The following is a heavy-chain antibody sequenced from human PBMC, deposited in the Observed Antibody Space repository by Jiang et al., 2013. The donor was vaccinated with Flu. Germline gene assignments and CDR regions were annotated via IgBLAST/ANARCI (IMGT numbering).Heavy chain of an antibody. J-gene: IGHJ6*03. V-gene: IGHV1-3*01. D-gene: IGHD5/OR15-5a*01. CDR3: AGDSYSTTVYIVYYYMDV. CDR1: GYTSTNFG. Sequence: SGAEVKKPGASVRVSRKASGYTSTNFGIHWVRQAPGQRPEWMGWINAGNGDTKVSQKFQGRVTFSRDTSANSVYLDMTSLRSEDTAVYYCAGDSYSTTVYIVYYYMDVWARGTTVTVS. CDR2: INAGNGDT.